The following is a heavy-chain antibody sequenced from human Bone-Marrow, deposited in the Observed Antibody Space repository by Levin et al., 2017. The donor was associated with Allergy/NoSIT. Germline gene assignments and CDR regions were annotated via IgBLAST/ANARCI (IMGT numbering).Heavy chain of an antibody. CDR2: IYPGDSDT. CDR3: ARRRYYEISGCGYYYGLDV. CDR1: GYNFSTDW. Sequence: GESLKISCQGSGYNFSTDWIAWVRQMPGKGLEWMGIIYPGDSDTRYSPSFQGQVTFSADKTISTAYLQWSSLEASDTAIYYCARRRYYEISGCGYYYGLDVWVQGTTVTVSS. V-gene: IGHV5-51*01. D-gene: IGHD3-22*01. J-gene: IGHJ6*02.